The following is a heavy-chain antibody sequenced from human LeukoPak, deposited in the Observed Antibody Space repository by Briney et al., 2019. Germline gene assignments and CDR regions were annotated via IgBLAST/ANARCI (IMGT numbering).Heavy chain of an antibody. Sequence: ASVNVSCKASGYTFTSYYMHWVRQAPGQGLEWMGIINPSGGSTSYAPKFQGRVTMNRHTSTSTVYMELSSLRSEDTAVYYCARVYGGNKGWFDPWGQGTLVTVSS. J-gene: IGHJ5*02. CDR1: GYTFTSYY. D-gene: IGHD4-23*01. CDR2: INPSGGST. V-gene: IGHV1-46*01. CDR3: ARVYGGNKGWFDP.